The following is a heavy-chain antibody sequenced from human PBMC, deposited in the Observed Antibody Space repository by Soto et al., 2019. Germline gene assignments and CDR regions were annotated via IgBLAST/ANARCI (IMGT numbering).Heavy chain of an antibody. V-gene: IGHV3-23*01. CDR2: ISSSGGST. Sequence: EVQLLESGGGLIQPVGSLRLACAASGFTFSSYAMSWVRQAPGKGLEWVSDISSSGGSTFYADSVKGRFTIASDNSKNTLYLQMNSLRAEDTAVYYCAKDYRSVTHNWFDPWGQGTLVTVSS. D-gene: IGHD4-17*01. CDR1: GFTFSSYA. J-gene: IGHJ5*02. CDR3: AKDYRSVTHNWFDP.